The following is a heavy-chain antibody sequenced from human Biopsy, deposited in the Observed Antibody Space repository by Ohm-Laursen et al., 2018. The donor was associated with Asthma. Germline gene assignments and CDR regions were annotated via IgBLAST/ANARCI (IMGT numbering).Heavy chain of an antibody. J-gene: IGHJ4*02. CDR1: GFMFRSFG. CDR3: AKRRGYSGHDNDY. CDR2: ISYDGNHK. Sequence: SLRLSCSATGFMFRSFGMHWVRQAPGKGLEWVAVISYDGNHKFYEDSVKGRFIISRDNSKNTLYLQMNSLRTEDTAVYYCAKRRGYSGHDNDYWGQGTLVIVSS. D-gene: IGHD5-12*01. V-gene: IGHV3-30*18.